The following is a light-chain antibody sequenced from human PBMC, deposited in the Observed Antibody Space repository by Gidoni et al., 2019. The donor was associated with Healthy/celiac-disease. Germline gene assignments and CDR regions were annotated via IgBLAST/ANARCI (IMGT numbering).Light chain of an antibody. CDR3: QQYNNYPLRLT. CDR2: GAS. CDR1: QSVSSN. J-gene: IGKJ4*01. Sequence: EIVMTQSPATLSVSPGERATLSCRASQSVSSNLAWYQQKPGQAPRLLIYGASTRATGIPARFSGSGSGTEFTLTISSLQSEDFAVYYCQQYNNYPLRLTFGGXTKVEIK. V-gene: IGKV3-15*01.